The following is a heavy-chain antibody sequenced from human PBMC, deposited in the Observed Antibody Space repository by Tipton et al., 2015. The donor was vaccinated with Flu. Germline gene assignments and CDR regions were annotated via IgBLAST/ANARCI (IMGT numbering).Heavy chain of an antibody. CDR2: IYHNGFI. D-gene: IGHD3-22*01. CDR3: TRDHRYDSTGYLSFDL. V-gene: IGHV4-30-2*01. J-gene: IGHJ3*01. CDR1: GDSINSGDYS. Sequence: TLSLTCTVSGDSINSGDYSWSWIRQPPGKGLEWIGYIYHNGFIYYNPSLKSRVTISVDRSKNQFSLNLSSVTAADTAVYFCTRDHRYDSTGYLSFDLWGQGTMVTVSS.